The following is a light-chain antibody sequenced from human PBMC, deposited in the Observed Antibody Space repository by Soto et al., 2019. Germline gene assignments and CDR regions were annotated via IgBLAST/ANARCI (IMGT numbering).Light chain of an antibody. Sequence: DIQMTQSPSFVSASVGDRVTLTCRASQNINIWLSLFQPIPGKAPKLLIHRGSTLQPGVTTRCSGNGSGTDFFLTISSLQAEDFASYFCQQTDSFPFTFGGGTKVEI. CDR1: QNINIW. J-gene: IGKJ4*02. V-gene: IGKV1-12*02. CDR3: QQTDSFPFT. CDR2: RGS.